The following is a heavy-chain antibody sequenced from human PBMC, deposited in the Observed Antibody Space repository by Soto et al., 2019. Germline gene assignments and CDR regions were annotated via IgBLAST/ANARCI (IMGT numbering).Heavy chain of an antibody. V-gene: IGHV1-69*01. CDR1: GGTFSTYS. CDR2: VFPTFGAA. J-gene: IGHJ3*02. D-gene: IGHD2-8*01. CDR3: ARAQCNNSVAFAI. Sequence: QVQLVQSGTEVKKPGSSVKVSCKASGGTFSTYSISWLRQAPGQGPEWMGWVFPTFGAANYAPQIQGRLTISADESAATAYMELSRLISEDTAMYYCARAQCNNSVAFAIWGQATVIIVSS.